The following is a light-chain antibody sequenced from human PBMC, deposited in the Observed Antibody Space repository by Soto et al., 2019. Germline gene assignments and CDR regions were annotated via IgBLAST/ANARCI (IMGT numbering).Light chain of an antibody. CDR2: AAS. V-gene: IGKV1-27*01. CDR1: QGISTS. CDR3: QKYNSVPQT. J-gene: IGKJ1*01. Sequence: DIQMTQSPSSLSASVGDRVTITCRASQGISTSLAWYQQKPGKPPKLLIYAASTLKSGVPSRFSGSGSGTECTLTISSLQPEDVATFYCQKYNSVPQTFGQGTKVEIK.